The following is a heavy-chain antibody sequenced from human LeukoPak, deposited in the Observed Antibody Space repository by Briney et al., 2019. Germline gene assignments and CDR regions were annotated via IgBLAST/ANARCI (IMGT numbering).Heavy chain of an antibody. Sequence: SETLSLTCTVSGVSMSSYSWSWIRQPPGKGLEWIGYIYNSGSTNYNPSLKSRVTISVDTSKKQFSLRLRSVTAADTAVYYCARDIDKTAMVFKSFDNWGQGTLVTVSS. CDR1: GVSMSSYS. CDR3: ARDIDKTAMVFKSFDN. CDR2: IYNSGST. V-gene: IGHV4-59*01. D-gene: IGHD5-18*01. J-gene: IGHJ4*02.